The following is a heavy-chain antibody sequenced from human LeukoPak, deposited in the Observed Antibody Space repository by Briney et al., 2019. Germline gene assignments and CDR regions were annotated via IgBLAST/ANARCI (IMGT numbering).Heavy chain of an antibody. CDR2: INAGNGNT. Sequence: ASVKVSCKASGYTFTSYAMHWVRQAPGQRLEWMGWINAGNGNTKYSQKFQGRVTITRDTSASTAYMELSSLRSEDTAVYYCARSGYCSSTSCYRLDYWGQGTLVTVSS. D-gene: IGHD2-2*03. V-gene: IGHV1-3*01. CDR1: GYTFTSYA. J-gene: IGHJ4*02. CDR3: ARSGYCSSTSCYRLDY.